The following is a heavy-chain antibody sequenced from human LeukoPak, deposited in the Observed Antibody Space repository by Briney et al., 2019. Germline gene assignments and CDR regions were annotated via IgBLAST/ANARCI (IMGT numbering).Heavy chain of an antibody. CDR1: GFTFSSYG. V-gene: IGHV3-23*01. CDR2: ITGSGANT. Sequence: GGSLRLSCAASGFTFSSYGMHWVRQAPGKGLERVSGITGSGANTYYADSVKGRFTISRDNSKNTLSLQMNSLRAEDTAVYYCASLMSRVIVTGDFDNWGQGTLVTVSS. D-gene: IGHD1-14*01. J-gene: IGHJ4*02. CDR3: ASLMSRVIVTGDFDN.